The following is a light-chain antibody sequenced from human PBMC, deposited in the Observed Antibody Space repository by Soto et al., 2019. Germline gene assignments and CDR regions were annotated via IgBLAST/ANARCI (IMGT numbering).Light chain of an antibody. V-gene: IGKV3-20*01. Sequence: EIVLTQSPGTLSLSPGERATLSCRASQRVSNSFVAWYQQKPGQAPRPLMSAASSRATGIPVRFSGSGSGTDITLTISSLEPEDFAVYYCQTYGDSLFTFGPGTKVETK. CDR3: QTYGDSLFT. CDR1: QRVSNSF. CDR2: AAS. J-gene: IGKJ3*01.